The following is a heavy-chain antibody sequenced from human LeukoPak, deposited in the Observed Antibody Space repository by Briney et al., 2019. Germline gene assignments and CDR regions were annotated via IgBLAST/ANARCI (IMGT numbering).Heavy chain of an antibody. CDR3: ARSAAAGLNWFDP. D-gene: IGHD6-13*01. CDR1: GGTFSSYA. CDR2: IIPIFGTA. J-gene: IGHJ5*02. V-gene: IGHV1-69*13. Sequence: SVKVSCKASGGTFSSYAISWVRQAPGQGLEWMGGIIPIFGTANYAQRFQGRVTITADESTSTAYMELSSLRSEDTAVYYCARSAAAGLNWFDPWGQGTLVTVSS.